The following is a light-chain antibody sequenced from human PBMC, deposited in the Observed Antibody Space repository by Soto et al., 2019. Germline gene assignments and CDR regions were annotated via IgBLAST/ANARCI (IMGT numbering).Light chain of an antibody. Sequence: DIQLTQSPSFLSASVGDRVTITCRASQDISDYLAWYQQRPGKAPKLLIYAASTLQSGVPSRFSGSGSGTEFTLTISSLQPEDFAPYSCQQLDSYPLTFGGGKKVEIK. CDR3: QQLDSYPLT. CDR2: AAS. V-gene: IGKV1-9*01. CDR1: QDISDY. J-gene: IGKJ4*01.